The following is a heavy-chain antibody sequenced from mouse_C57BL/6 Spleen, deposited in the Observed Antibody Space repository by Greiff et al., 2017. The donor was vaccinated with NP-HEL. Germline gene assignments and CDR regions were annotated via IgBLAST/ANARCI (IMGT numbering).Heavy chain of an antibody. Sequence: VQLVESGPGLVAPSQSLSITCTVSGFSLTSYGVDWVRQSPGKGLEWLGVIWGVGSTNYNSALKSRLSISKDNSKSQVFLKMNSLQTDDTAMYYCASYDYDGPFAYWGQGTLVTVSA. J-gene: IGHJ3*01. CDR3: ASYDYDGPFAY. V-gene: IGHV2-6*01. D-gene: IGHD2-4*01. CDR1: GFSLTSYG. CDR2: IWGVGST.